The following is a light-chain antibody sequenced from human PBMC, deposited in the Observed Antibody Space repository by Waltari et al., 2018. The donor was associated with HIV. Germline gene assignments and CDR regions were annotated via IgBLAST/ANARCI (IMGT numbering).Light chain of an antibody. CDR3: ATWDGSLNSPV. J-gene: IGLJ3*02. V-gene: IGLV1-44*01. CDR2: GNN. CDR1: SSNIGSHT. Sequence: QSVLTQSPSASGTPGQSVTIPCSGGSSNIGSHTVSWYKTFPGTAPKRLIYGNNQRPSGVPDRFSGSKSGTSASLAISGLQSEDESDYYCATWDGSLNSPVFGGGTKLTVL.